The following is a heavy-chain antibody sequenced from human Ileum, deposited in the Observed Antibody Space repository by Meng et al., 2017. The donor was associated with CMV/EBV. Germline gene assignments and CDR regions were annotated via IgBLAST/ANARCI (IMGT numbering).Heavy chain of an antibody. Sequence: SETLSLTCAVSGSSFSDYDYNWIRQPPGKGLEWIGEVDHRGNTHYNPSLKSRVTISADPSARQFSLRLSSLTAADTGVYYCARVPHYYYDSSGQLFDSWGQGTLVTVSS. CDR2: VDHRGNT. CDR3: ARVPHYYYDSSGQLFDS. J-gene: IGHJ4*02. V-gene: IGHV4-34*01. D-gene: IGHD3-22*01. CDR1: GSSFSDYD.